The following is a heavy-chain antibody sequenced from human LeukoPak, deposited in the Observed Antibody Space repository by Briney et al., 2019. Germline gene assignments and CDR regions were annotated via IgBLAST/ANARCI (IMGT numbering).Heavy chain of an antibody. CDR2: INHSGST. V-gene: IGHV4-34*01. Sequence: SETLSLTCAVYGGSFSGYYWSWIRQPPGKGLEWIGEINHSGSTNYNPSLKSRVTISVDTSKNQFSLKLSSVTAADTAVHYCAGTYRAHYFDYWGQGTLVTVSS. J-gene: IGHJ4*02. D-gene: IGHD1-1*01. CDR1: GGSFSGYY. CDR3: AGTYRAHYFDY.